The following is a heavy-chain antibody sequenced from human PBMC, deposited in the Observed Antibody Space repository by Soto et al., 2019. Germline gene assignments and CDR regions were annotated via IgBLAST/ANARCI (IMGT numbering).Heavy chain of an antibody. CDR1: GGSFSGYY. CDR3: AREWPAMVRGVITFDY. V-gene: IGHV4-34*01. D-gene: IGHD3-10*01. CDR2: INHSGST. J-gene: IGHJ4*02. Sequence: QVQLQQWGAGLLKPSETLSLTCAVYGGSFSGYYWSWIRQPPGKGLEWIGEINHSGSTNYNPSLKCRVTISVDTSADQFSLKLSSVTAADTAVYYCAREWPAMVRGVITFDYWGQGTLVTVSS.